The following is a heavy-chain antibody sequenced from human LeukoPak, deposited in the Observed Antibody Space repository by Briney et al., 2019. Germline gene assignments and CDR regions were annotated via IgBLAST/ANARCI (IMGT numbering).Heavy chain of an antibody. V-gene: IGHV3-30*02. Sequence: GGSLRLSCAASGFTFSSYGMHWVRQAPGKGLEWVAFIRYDGSNKYYADTVKGRFTISRDNSKNTLYLQMNSLRAEDTAVYYCAKDQSIAIPNDAFDIWGQGTRVTVSS. CDR3: AKDQSIAIPNDAFDI. D-gene: IGHD6-6*01. CDR1: GFTFSSYG. CDR2: IRYDGSNK. J-gene: IGHJ3*02.